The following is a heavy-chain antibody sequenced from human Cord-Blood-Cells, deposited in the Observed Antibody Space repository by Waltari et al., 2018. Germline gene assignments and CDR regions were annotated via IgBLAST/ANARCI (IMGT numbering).Heavy chain of an antibody. CDR2: ISYDGSNK. Sequence: QVQLVESGGGVVQPGRSLRPSCAASGFTSRRYAMHWVRQAPGKGLEWVAFISYDGSNKYYADSVKGRFTISRDNSKNTLYLQMNSLRAEDTAVYYCARDVTTVTFDYWGQGTLVTVSS. CDR1: GFTSRRYA. CDR3: ARDVTTVTFDY. J-gene: IGHJ4*02. D-gene: IGHD4-17*01. V-gene: IGHV3-30-3*01.